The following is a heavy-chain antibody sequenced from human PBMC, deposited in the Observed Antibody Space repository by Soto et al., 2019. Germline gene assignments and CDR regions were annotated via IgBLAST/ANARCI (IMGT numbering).Heavy chain of an antibody. CDR1: GFTFSSHG. D-gene: IGHD1-1*01. CDR2: LSRGGGTT. CDR3: AKXGXYRTDGFDV. J-gene: IGHJ3*01. Sequence: EAQLLESGGDWAQPGGSLRLSCAASGFTFSSHGMSWVRQAPGKGLEWIAGLSRGGGTTYYADSVKGRFTISRDNSKNTLDLIMNSLXVEDTALYYXAKXGXYRTDGFDVXGQGTMVTVSS. V-gene: IGHV3-23*01.